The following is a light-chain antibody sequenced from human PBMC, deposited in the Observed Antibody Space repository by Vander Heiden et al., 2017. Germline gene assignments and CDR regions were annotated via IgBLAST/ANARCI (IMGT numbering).Light chain of an antibody. CDR1: RGHSTYA. J-gene: IGLJ3*02. Sequence: QLVLTQSPSASASLGASVKLTCTLSRGHSTYAIAWHQQQPKKGPRFLMKLNSDGSHTKGDVIPDRFSGSSSGAERYLTISSLQSEDEADYYCQTWSAGIQVFGGGTKLTVL. V-gene: IGLV4-69*01. CDR2: LNSDGSH. CDR3: QTWSAGIQV.